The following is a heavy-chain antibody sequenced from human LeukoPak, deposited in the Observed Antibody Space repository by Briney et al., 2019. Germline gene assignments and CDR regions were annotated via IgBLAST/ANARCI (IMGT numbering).Heavy chain of an antibody. CDR3: AKALAFYAFDI. Sequence: GGSLRLSCAASGFTFSSYWLSWVRQAPGKGLEWVANINQDGSEKYYVDSVKGRFTISRDNSKNTLYLQMNSLRAEDTAVYYCAKALAFYAFDIWGQGTMVTVSS. J-gene: IGHJ3*02. CDR1: GFTFSSYW. V-gene: IGHV3-7*03. CDR2: INQDGSEK.